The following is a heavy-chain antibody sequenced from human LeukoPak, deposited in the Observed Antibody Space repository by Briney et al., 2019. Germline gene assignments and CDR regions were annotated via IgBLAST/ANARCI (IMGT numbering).Heavy chain of an antibody. D-gene: IGHD5-12*01. Sequence: TGGSLRLSCAASGFTVSSNYMSWVRQAPGKGLVWVSRINSDGSSTSYADSVKGRFTISRDNSKNTVYLQMNSLAIEDTAIYYCAKNRWGSVATPDSWGQGTVVTVSS. V-gene: IGHV3-74*01. J-gene: IGHJ4*02. CDR3: AKNRWGSVATPDS. CDR1: GFTVSSNY. CDR2: INSDGSST.